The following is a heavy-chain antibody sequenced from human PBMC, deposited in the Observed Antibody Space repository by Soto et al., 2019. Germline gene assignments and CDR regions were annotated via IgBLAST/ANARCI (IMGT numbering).Heavy chain of an antibody. D-gene: IGHD2-2*01. V-gene: IGHV4-30-2*01. CDR3: ARVPAY. CDR2: IYHSGST. CDR1: GGSIRGGGYS. Sequence: TLSLTCTVSGGSIRGGGYSWSWIRQPPGKGLEWIGYIYHSGSTYYNPSLKSRVTISVDRSKNQFSLKLSSVTAADTAVYYWARVPAYWGQGTLVTVSS. J-gene: IGHJ4*02.